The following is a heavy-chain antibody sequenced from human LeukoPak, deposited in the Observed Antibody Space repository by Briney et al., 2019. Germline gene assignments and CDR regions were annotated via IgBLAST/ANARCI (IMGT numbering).Heavy chain of an antibody. J-gene: IGHJ5*02. CDR2: ISYYGSNK. D-gene: IGHD6-13*01. Sequence: GGSLSLSCAVSGFTLCSYGMHWVRRAPGKGREWLAVISYYGSNKYHTDSVKARVTIPREYPKHTLYPQMNSLSAEAPAVYYCARVGIPAAGKGWFEPWGPGKLCTASS. CDR1: GFTLCSYG. V-gene: IGHV3-30*03. CDR3: ARVGIPAAGKGWFEP.